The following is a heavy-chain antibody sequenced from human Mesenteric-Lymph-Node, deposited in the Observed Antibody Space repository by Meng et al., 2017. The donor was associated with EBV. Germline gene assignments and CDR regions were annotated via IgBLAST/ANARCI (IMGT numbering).Heavy chain of an antibody. CDR1: AIGSANY. J-gene: IGHJ4*02. Sequence: VQLEESGPGLVKPSETLSPTGTVSAIGSANYWSWIRQPPGKGLEWVGYIYYSGNTYYNPSLKSRLTMSIDTSKGQFSLKLASVTAADTAVYYCARLIYSGNNYPTVFDYWGQGTLVTVSS. CDR3: ARLIYSGNNYPTVFDY. CDR2: IYYSGNT. D-gene: IGHD5-12*01. V-gene: IGHV4-30-4*01.